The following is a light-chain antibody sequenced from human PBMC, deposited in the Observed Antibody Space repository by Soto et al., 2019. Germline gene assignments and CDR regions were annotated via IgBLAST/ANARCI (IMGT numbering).Light chain of an antibody. CDR2: EVT. V-gene: IGLV2-14*01. CDR1: SNDIGGYKY. Sequence: QSALTQPASVSGSPGQSITISCTGTSNDIGGYKYVSWYQQHPGKVPRLMIYEVTYRPSGVSDRFSGSKSGNTASLTVSGLQAEDEADYYCSSFTNSGTLYVFGSGTKVTVL. CDR3: SSFTNSGTLYV. J-gene: IGLJ1*01.